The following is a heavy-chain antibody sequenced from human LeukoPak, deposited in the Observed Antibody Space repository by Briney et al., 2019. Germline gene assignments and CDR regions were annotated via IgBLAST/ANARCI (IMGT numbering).Heavy chain of an antibody. V-gene: IGHV4-39*01. D-gene: IGHD3-9*01. Sequence: SESLSLTCTVSGGSISSSSYYWGWSRQPPGKGLEWIGSIYYSGSTYYNPSLKSRVTISVDTSRNQFSLKLSSVTAADTAVYYCARRNVLQYFDETFYFDYWGQGTLVTVSS. CDR2: IYYSGST. J-gene: IGHJ4*02. CDR1: GGSISSSSYY. CDR3: ARRNVLQYFDETFYFDY.